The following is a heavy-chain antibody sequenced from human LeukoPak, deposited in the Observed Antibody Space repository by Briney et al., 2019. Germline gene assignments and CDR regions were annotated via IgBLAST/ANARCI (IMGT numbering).Heavy chain of an antibody. CDR1: GYTLTDYY. D-gene: IGHD3-10*01. CDR2: INPNSGGR. J-gene: IGHJ3*02. CDR3: ARTPSFGSVAFDI. V-gene: IGHV1-2*02. Sequence: ASVKVSCKASGYTLTDYYIHWVRQAPGQGVEWMGWINPNSGGRNYAQKFQGRVTMTRDTSINTAYVEVSGLRSDDTAVYYCARTPSFGSVAFDIWGQGTMVTVSS.